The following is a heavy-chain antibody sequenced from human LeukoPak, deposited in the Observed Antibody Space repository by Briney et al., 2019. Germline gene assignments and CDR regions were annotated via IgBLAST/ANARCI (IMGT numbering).Heavy chain of an antibody. CDR3: AKGDGYNSYFDY. Sequence: GTSLRLSCAASGFTFSSYGMHWVRQAPGKGLEWVALILYDGSNKYYADSVKGRFTISRDNSKNTLYLQMNSLRAEDTAVYYCAKGDGYNSYFDYWGQGTLVTVSS. CDR2: ILYDGSNK. J-gene: IGHJ4*02. CDR1: GFTFSSYG. V-gene: IGHV3-30*18. D-gene: IGHD5-24*01.